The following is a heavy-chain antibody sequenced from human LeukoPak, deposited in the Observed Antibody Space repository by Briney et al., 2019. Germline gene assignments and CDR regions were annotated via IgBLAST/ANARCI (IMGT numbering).Heavy chain of an antibody. CDR1: GYTFTAYY. Sequence: ASVKVSCKASGYTFTAYYIHWVRQAPGQGLEWMGRSNPNSGGTDFAQKFQGRVTMTRDTSISTAYMELSRLRPDDTAIYYCARGGTEAGSGDYWGQGTLVTVSS. V-gene: IGHV1-2*06. D-gene: IGHD3-10*01. CDR3: ARGGTEAGSGDY. J-gene: IGHJ4*02. CDR2: SNPNSGGT.